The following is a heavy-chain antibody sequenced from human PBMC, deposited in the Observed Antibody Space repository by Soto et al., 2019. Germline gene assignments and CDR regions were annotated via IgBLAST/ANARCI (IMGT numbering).Heavy chain of an antibody. CDR2: FDPEDGVT. J-gene: IGHJ5*02. Sequence: GASVQVSCKVFGYALTELSMHWARQAPGKGLEWMGGFDPEDGVTIYAQKFQGRVTLTEDTGTDTAYMEMNSLRAEDTAVYYCAKEGYCSSTSCYAGWFDPWGQGTLVTVSS. CDR3: AKEGYCSSTSCYAGWFDP. V-gene: IGHV1-24*01. D-gene: IGHD2-2*01. CDR1: GYALTELS.